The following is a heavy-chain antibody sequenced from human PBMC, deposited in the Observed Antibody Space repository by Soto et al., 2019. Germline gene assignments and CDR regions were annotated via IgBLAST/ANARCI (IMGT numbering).Heavy chain of an antibody. Sequence: TSETLSLTCTVSGGSISSGDYYWSWIRQPPGKGLEWIGYIYYSGSTYYNPSLKSRVTISVDTSKNQFSLKLSSVTAADTAVYYCARDFASALNWFDPWGQGTLVTVSS. CDR3: ARDFASALNWFDP. J-gene: IGHJ5*02. CDR1: GGSISSGDYY. V-gene: IGHV4-30-4*01. D-gene: IGHD3-3*01. CDR2: IYYSGST.